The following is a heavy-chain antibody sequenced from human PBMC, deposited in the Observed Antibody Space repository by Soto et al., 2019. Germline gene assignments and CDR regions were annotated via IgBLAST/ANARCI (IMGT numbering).Heavy chain of an antibody. CDR3: ARDFYGENGYYSSGIDV. CDR2: IIPIFGTA. D-gene: IGHD4-17*01. CDR1: GGTFSSYT. J-gene: IGHJ6*02. Sequence: GASVKVSCKASGGTFSSYTISWVRQAPGQGLEWMGGIIPIFGTANYAQKFQGRVTITADESTSTAYMELSSLRSEDTAVYYCARDFYGENGYYSSGIDVRAQRTAVTGS. V-gene: IGHV1-69*13.